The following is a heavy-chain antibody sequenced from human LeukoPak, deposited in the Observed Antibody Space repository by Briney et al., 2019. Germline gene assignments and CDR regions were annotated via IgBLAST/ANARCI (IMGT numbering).Heavy chain of an antibody. V-gene: IGHV4-59*11. D-gene: IGHD3/OR15-3a*01. CDR3: ARRTSYLNYYYYYYMDV. CDR2: IYYSGST. CDR1: GGSISSHY. J-gene: IGHJ6*03. Sequence: SETLSLTCTVSGGSISSHYWSWIRHPPGKGLEWIGYIYYSGSTNYNPSLKSRVTISVDTSRNQFSLKLSSVTAADSAVYYCARRTSYLNYYYYYYMDVWGNGTTVTVSS.